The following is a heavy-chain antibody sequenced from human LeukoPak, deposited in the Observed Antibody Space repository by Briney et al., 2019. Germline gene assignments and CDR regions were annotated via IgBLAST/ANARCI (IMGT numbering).Heavy chain of an antibody. CDR1: GGSISSYY. V-gene: IGHV4-34*01. CDR2: INHSGST. CDR3: ARGLGQTYTHCTNGVCYSPHFDY. D-gene: IGHD2-8*01. J-gene: IGHJ4*02. Sequence: SETLSLTCTVSGGSISSYYWSWIRQPPGKGLEWIGEINHSGSTNYNPSLKSRVTISVDTSKNQFSLKLSSVTAADTAVYYCARGLGQTYTHCTNGVCYSPHFDYWGQGTLVTVSS.